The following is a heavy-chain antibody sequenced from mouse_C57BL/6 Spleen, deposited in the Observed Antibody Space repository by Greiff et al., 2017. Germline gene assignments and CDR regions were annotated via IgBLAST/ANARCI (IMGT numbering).Heavy chain of an antibody. D-gene: IGHD1-1*01. J-gene: IGHJ2*01. CDR2: IYPRDGST. CDR1: GYTFTSYD. Sequence: VQLQQPGPELVKPGASVKLSCKASGYTFTSYDIHWVKQRPGQGLEWIGWIYPRDGSTKYNEKFKGKATLTVDTSSSTAYLELHSLTSEDSAVXYCARDYYGSSLWGQGTTLTVSS. CDR3: ARDYYGSSL. V-gene: IGHV1-85*01.